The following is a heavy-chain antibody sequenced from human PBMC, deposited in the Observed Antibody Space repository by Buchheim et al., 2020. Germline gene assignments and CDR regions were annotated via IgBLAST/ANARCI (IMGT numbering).Heavy chain of an antibody. D-gene: IGHD3-10*01. J-gene: IGHJ4*02. CDR1: GFTFSSYW. Sequence: EVQLVESGGGLVQPGGSLRLSCAASGFTFSSYWMSWVRQAPGKGLEWVANIKQDGSEKYYVDSVKGRFTISRDNAKNYMYLQMNSLRAEDTAVYYCASTVRVRFDLFDYWGQGTL. CDR3: ASTVRVRFDLFDY. V-gene: IGHV3-7*01. CDR2: IKQDGSEK.